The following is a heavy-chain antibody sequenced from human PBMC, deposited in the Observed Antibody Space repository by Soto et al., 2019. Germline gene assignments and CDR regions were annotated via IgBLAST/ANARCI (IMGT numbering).Heavy chain of an antibody. CDR1: GGTFSSYA. J-gene: IGHJ4*02. D-gene: IGHD5-18*01. Sequence: ASVKVSCKASGGTFSSYAISWVRQAPGQGLEWMGGIIPIFGTANYAQRFQGRVTITADESTSTAYMELSSLRSEDTAVYYCARAIVPNTRIQLWYGEFAYWGQGTLVTVSS. CDR3: ARAIVPNTRIQLWYGEFAY. CDR2: IIPIFGTA. V-gene: IGHV1-69*13.